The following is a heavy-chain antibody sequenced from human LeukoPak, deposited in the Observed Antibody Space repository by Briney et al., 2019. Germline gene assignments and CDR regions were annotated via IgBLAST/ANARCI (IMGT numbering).Heavy chain of an antibody. Sequence: GRSLRLSCTASGFTFGDYAMSWVRQAPGKGLEWVGFIRSKAYGGTTEYAASVKGRFTISRDDSKSIAYLQMNSLKTEDTAVYYCTRRRSGYYCDHWGQGTLVTVSS. CDR2: IRSKAYGGTT. CDR1: GFTFGDYA. CDR3: TRRRSGYYCDH. V-gene: IGHV3-49*04. J-gene: IGHJ4*02. D-gene: IGHD3-22*01.